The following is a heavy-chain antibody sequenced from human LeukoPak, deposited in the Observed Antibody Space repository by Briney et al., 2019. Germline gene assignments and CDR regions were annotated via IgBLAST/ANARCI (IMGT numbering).Heavy chain of an antibody. CDR1: GYTFTSYA. J-gene: IGHJ6*02. Sequence: ASVKVSCKASGYTFTSYAMHWARQAPGQRLEWMGWINAGNGNTKYSQKFQGRVTITRDTSASTAYMELSSLRSEDTAVYYCASVDGDPDYYYYGMDVWGQGTTVTVSS. D-gene: IGHD4-17*01. CDR3: ASVDGDPDYYYYGMDV. V-gene: IGHV1-3*01. CDR2: INAGNGNT.